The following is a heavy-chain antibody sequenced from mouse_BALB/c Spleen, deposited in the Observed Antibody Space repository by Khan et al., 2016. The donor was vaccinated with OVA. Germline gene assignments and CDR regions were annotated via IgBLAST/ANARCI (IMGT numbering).Heavy chain of an antibody. CDR1: GFTFSTYG. CDR2: ISSGGHYT. J-gene: IGHJ3*01. Sequence: EVELVESGGDLVKPGGSLKLSCAASGFTFSTYGMSWVRQTPDKRLEWVATISSGGHYTYYPASVKGRFTISRDNAKNSLYLQMTSLKSKDTAIYYCARLAYYYNSEGFAYWGQGTLVTVSA. V-gene: IGHV5-6*01. D-gene: IGHD1-1*01. CDR3: ARLAYYYNSEGFAY.